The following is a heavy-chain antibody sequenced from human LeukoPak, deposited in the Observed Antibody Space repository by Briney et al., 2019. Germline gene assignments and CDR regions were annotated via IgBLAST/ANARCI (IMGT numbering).Heavy chain of an antibody. J-gene: IGHJ4*02. CDR3: AARVGIAAVHD. D-gene: IGHD6-13*01. Sequence: SETLSLTCTVSGGSICSGGYYWSWIRQHPGKGLEWIGYIYYSGSTYYNPSLKSRVTISVDTSKNQFSLKLSSVTAADTAVYYCAARVGIAAVHDWGQGTLVTVSS. CDR1: GGSICSGGYY. V-gene: IGHV4-31*03. CDR2: IYYSGST.